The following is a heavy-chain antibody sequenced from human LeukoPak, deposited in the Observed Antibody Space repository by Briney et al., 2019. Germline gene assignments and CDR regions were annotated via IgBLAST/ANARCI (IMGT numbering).Heavy chain of an antibody. J-gene: IGHJ2*01. Sequence: GGSLRLSCAASGFTVSSNYMSWVRQAPGKGLEWVSVIYSGGSTYYADSVKGRFTISRDNSKNTLYLQMNSLRAEDTAVYYCARESTSWHFDLWGRGTLVTVSS. CDR1: GFTVSSNY. V-gene: IGHV3-53*01. CDR3: ARESTSWHFDL. CDR2: IYSGGST. D-gene: IGHD2-2*01.